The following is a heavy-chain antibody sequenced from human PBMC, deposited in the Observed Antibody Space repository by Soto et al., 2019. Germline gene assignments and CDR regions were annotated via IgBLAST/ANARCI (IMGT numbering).Heavy chain of an antibody. CDR2: INPSGGST. CDR3: ARDIVVVPAAITYRHERYYYYGMDV. D-gene: IGHD2-2*01. CDR1: GYTFTSYH. J-gene: IGHJ6*02. Sequence: GASVKVSCKASGYTFTSYHMHGVRQAPGQGLEWMGIINPSGGSTSYAQKFQGRVTMTRDTSTSTVYMELSSLRSEDTAVYYCARDIVVVPAAITYRHERYYYYGMDVWGQGTTVTVSS. V-gene: IGHV1-46*01.